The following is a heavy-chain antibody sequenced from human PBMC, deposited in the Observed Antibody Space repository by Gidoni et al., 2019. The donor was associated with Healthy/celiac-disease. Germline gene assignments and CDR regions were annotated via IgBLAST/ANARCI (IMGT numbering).Heavy chain of an antibody. CDR1: GGSISSSSYY. CDR3: ARQAYDFWSGYYAGARWFDP. J-gene: IGHJ5*02. Sequence: QLQLQESGPGLVKPSETLSLTCTVSGGSISSSSYYWGWIRQPPGKGLEWIGSIYYSGSTYYNPSLKSRVTISVDTSKNQFSLKLSSVTAADTAVYYCARQAYDFWSGYYAGARWFDPWGQGTLVTVSS. D-gene: IGHD3-3*01. V-gene: IGHV4-39*01. CDR2: IYYSGST.